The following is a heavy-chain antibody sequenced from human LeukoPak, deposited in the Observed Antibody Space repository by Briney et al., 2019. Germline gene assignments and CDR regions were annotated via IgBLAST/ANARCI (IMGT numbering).Heavy chain of an antibody. CDR3: ARGSMVVVAATDAFDI. CDR2: ISYGGNNK. V-gene: IGHV3-30*03. J-gene: IGHJ3*02. CDR1: GFTSDDYA. Sequence: GRSLRLSCAASGFTSDDYAIHWVRQAPGKGLEWVAVISYGGNNKYYADSVKGRFTISRDNSKNTLYLQMNSLRAEDTAVYYCARGSMVVVAATDAFDIWGQGTMVTVSS. D-gene: IGHD2-15*01.